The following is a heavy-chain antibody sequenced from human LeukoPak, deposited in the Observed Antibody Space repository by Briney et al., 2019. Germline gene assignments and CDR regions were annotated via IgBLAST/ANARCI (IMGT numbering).Heavy chain of an antibody. J-gene: IGHJ5*02. CDR3: ARERTDHERWFDP. CDR2: INSDGSST. Sequence: PGGSLRLSCAASGFTFSSYWMRWVRQAPGKGLVWVSRINSDGSSTSYADSVKGRFTISRDNAKNTLYLQMNSLRAEDTAVYYCARERTDHERWFDPWGQGTLVTVSS. CDR1: GFTFSSYW. D-gene: IGHD1-14*01. V-gene: IGHV3-74*01.